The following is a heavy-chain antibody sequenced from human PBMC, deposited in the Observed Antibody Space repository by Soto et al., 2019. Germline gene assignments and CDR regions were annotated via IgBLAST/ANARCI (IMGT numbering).Heavy chain of an antibody. CDR2: ISYDGSNK. CDR1: GFTFSSYG. V-gene: IGHV3-30*18. D-gene: IGHD3-10*01. J-gene: IGHJ4*02. CDR3: AKDHEPYYYGSGSYYNLDY. Sequence: GGSLRLSCAASGFTFSSYGMHWVRQAPGKGLEWVAVISYDGSNKYYADSVKGRFTISRDNSKNTLYLQMNSLRAEDTAVYYCAKDHEPYYYGSGSYYNLDYWGQGTLVTVSS.